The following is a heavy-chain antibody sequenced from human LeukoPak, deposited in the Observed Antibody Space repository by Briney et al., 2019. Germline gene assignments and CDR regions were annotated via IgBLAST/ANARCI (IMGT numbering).Heavy chain of an antibody. CDR3: ARGRSLPLLGWFAP. CDR1: GGSISSGDYY. J-gene: IGHJ5*02. Sequence: PSQTLSLTCTVSGGSISSGDYYWSWIRQPPGKGLEWIGYIYYSGSTYYNPSLKSRVTISVDTSKNQFSLKLSSVTAADTAVYYCARGRSLPLLGWFAPWGQGTLVTVSS. CDR2: IYYSGST. D-gene: IGHD3-16*01. V-gene: IGHV4-30-4*08.